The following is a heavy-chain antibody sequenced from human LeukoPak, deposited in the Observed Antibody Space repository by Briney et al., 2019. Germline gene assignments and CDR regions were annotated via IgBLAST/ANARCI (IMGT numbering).Heavy chain of an antibody. CDR3: AGNGDYGWDYYYYMDV. Sequence: PSQTLSLTYTVSGASISSYYWSWIRQPPGKGREWLGYIYYSGTTNYNPSLTSRVTISVDTSKNQFSLKLSSVTAADTAVYYCAGNGDYGWDYYYYMDVWGKGTTVTVSS. CDR2: IYYSGTT. V-gene: IGHV4-59*01. CDR1: GASISSYY. J-gene: IGHJ6*03. D-gene: IGHD4-17*01.